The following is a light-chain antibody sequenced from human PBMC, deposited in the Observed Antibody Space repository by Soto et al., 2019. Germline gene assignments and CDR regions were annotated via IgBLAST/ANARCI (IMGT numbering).Light chain of an antibody. CDR2: GAS. CDR1: QSVSSTY. CDR3: QQYGRSPPFT. V-gene: IGKV3-20*01. J-gene: IGKJ2*01. Sequence: EIVLTQSPGTLSLSPGERATLSCRASQSVSSTYIAWYQQNPGQAPRLLTYGASSRATGIPDRFSGSGSGTDFPLTISRLEPEDFAVYFCQQYGRSPPFTFGQGTKVEIK.